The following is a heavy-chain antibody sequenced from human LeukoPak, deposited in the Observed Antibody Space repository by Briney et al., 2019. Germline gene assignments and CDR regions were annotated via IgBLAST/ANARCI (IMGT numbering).Heavy chain of an antibody. CDR3: ARSSRPYCSSTSCYAFDI. D-gene: IGHD2-2*01. CDR1: GYSITSGHY. V-gene: IGHV4-38-2*02. Sequence: SETLSLTCTVSGYSITSGHYWSWIRQPPGKGLEWIGSIYYSGSTYYNPSLKSRVTISVDTSKNQFSLKLSSVTAADTAVYYCARSSRPYCSSTSCYAFDIWGQGTMVTVSS. CDR2: IYYSGST. J-gene: IGHJ3*02.